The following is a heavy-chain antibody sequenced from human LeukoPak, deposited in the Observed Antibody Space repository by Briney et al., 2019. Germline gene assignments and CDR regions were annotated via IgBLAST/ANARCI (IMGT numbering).Heavy chain of an antibody. CDR3: GRDYHLGGIDV. J-gene: IGHJ6*02. V-gene: IGHV4-39*07. CDR1: GGSISSSSYY. Sequence: SETLSLTCTVPGGSISSSSYYWGWIRQPPGKGLEWIGSIYYSGSTYYNPSLKSRVTISVDTSKNQFSLKLSSVTAADTAVYYCGRDYHLGGIDVWGQGTTVTVSS. CDR2: IYYSGST. D-gene: IGHD3-3*02.